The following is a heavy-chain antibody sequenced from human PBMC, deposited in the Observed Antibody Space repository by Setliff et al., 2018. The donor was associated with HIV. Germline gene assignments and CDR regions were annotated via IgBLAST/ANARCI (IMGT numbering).Heavy chain of an antibody. CDR3: ARLSGDYYYFDY. Sequence: PSETLSLTCTVSGGSITSSNSYWGWIRQSPGKGLEWIGYIYTSGSTNYNPSLKSRVTISLDTSKNQFSLKLTSVTAADTAVYYCARLSGDYYYFDYWGQGTLVTVSS. CDR2: IYTSGST. CDR1: GGSITSSNSY. V-gene: IGHV4-61*05. J-gene: IGHJ4*02. D-gene: IGHD2-21*02.